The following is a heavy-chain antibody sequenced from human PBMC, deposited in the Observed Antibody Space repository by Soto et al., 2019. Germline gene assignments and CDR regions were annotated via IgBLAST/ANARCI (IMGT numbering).Heavy chain of an antibody. Sequence: GASVKVSCKASGGTFSSYAISWVRQAPGQGLEWMGGVIPIFGTANYAQKFQGRVTITADESTSTAYMELSSLRSEDTAVYYCARDVASISRYCGGDCYIFDYWGRGTLVTVSS. CDR3: ARDVASISRYCGGDCYIFDY. D-gene: IGHD2-21*02. V-gene: IGHV1-69*13. CDR2: VIPIFGTA. J-gene: IGHJ4*02. CDR1: GGTFSSYA.